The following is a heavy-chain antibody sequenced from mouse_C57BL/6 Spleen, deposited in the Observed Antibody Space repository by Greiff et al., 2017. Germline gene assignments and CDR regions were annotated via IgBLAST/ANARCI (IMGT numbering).Heavy chain of an antibody. D-gene: IGHD4-1*01. CDR3: APNWDVYYFDY. Sequence: VQLQQSGPELVKPGASVKISCKASGYAFSSSRMNWVKQRPGKGLEWIGRIYPGDGDTNYNGKFKGKATLTADKSSSTAYMQLSSLTSEDSAVYFCAPNWDVYYFDYWGQGTTLTVSS. CDR2: IYPGDGDT. V-gene: IGHV1-82*01. CDR1: GYAFSSSR. J-gene: IGHJ2*01.